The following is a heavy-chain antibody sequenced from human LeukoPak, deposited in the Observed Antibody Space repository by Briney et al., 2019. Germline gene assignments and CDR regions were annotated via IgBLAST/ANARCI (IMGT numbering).Heavy chain of an antibody. Sequence: GGSLRLSCAASGFTFSSYATHWVRQAPGKGLEWVAVISYDGSNKYYADSVKGRFTISRDNSKNTLYLQMNSLRAEDTAVYYCARGSSTGTLSLWFDPWGQGTLVTVSS. CDR2: ISYDGSNK. V-gene: IGHV3-30*04. CDR3: ARGSSTGTLSLWFDP. J-gene: IGHJ5*02. CDR1: GFTFSSYA. D-gene: IGHD1-14*01.